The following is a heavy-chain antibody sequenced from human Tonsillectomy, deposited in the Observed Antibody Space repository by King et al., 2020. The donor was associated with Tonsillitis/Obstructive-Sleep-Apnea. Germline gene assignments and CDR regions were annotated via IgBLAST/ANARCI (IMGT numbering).Heavy chain of an antibody. D-gene: IGHD3/OR15-3a*01. J-gene: IGHJ5*02. CDR3: ARDWTAQGWFDP. Sequence: VQLVESGGGLIQPGGSLRLSCAASGFTVRSNYMNWVRQAPGKGLEWVSVIYSGGSTYYADSVKGRFTISRVDSKNTLYLQMNSLRADDTAVYYCARDWTAQGWFDPWGQGTLVTVSS. CDR1: GFTVRSNY. CDR2: IYSGGST. V-gene: IGHV3-53*01.